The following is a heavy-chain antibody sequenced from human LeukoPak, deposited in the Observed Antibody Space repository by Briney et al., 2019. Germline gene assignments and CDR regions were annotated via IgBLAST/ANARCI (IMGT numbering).Heavy chain of an antibody. V-gene: IGHV1-24*01. CDR1: GYTLTELS. CDR2: FDPEDGET. CDR3: ATSSSYLRYYYYYMDV. J-gene: IGHJ6*03. Sequence: ASVKVSCKVSGYTLTELSMHWVRQAPGKGLTWMGGFDPEDGETIYAQKFQGRVTMTEDTSTDTAYMELSSLRSEDTAMYYCATSSSYLRYYYYYMDVWGKGTTVTASS. D-gene: IGHD3-22*01.